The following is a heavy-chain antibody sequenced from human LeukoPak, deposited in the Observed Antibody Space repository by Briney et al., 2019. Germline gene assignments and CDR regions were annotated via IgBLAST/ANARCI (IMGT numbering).Heavy chain of an antibody. CDR1: GGSISSYY. V-gene: IGHV4-4*07. D-gene: IGHD5-18*01. J-gene: IGHJ6*03. CDR2: IYTSGST. CDR3: ARGPVQLWFYYYYYMDV. Sequence: SETLSLTCTVSGGSISSYYWSWIRQPAGKGLEWIGRIYTSGSTNYNPSLKSRVTMSVDTSKNQFSLKLSSVTAADTAVYYCARGPVQLWFYYYYYMDVWGKGTTVTVSS.